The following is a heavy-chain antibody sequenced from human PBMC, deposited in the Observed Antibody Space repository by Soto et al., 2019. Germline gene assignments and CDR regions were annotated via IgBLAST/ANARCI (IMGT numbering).Heavy chain of an antibody. CDR1: GGSFSGYY. CDR3: ARRQSSSWYGL. V-gene: IGHV4-59*08. CDR2: IYYSGST. Sequence: ASETLSLTCAVYGGSFSGYYWSWIRQPPGKGLEWIGYIYYSGSTNYNPSLKSRVTISVDTSKNQFSLKLSSVTAADTAVYYCARRQSSSWYGLWGQGTLVTVSS. J-gene: IGHJ4*02. D-gene: IGHD6-13*01.